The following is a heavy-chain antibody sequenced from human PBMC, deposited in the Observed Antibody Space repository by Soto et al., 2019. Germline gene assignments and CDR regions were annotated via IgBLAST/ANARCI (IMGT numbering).Heavy chain of an antibody. CDR3: ARDLPAEYCSGGSCYAANAFDI. CDR1: GGTFSSYT. Sequence: QVQLVQSGAEVKKPGSSVKVSCKASGGTFSSYTISRVRQAPGQGLEWMGRIIPILGIANYAQKFQGRVTITADKSTSTAYMELSSLRSEDTAVYYCARDLPAEYCSGGSCYAANAFDIWGQGTMVTVSS. V-gene: IGHV1-69*08. D-gene: IGHD2-15*01. CDR2: IIPILGIA. J-gene: IGHJ3*02.